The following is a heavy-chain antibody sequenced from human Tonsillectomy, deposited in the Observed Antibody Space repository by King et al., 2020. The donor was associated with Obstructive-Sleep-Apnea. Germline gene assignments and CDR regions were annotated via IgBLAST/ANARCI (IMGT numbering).Heavy chain of an antibody. V-gene: IGHV4-4*02. CDR1: GDSVNSTNW. J-gene: IGHJ4*02. CDR2: IYHSGST. CDR3: VRGSGDFWGGYVFDF. D-gene: IGHD3-3*01. Sequence: VQLQESGPRLVKPSGTLSLTCVVSGDSVNSTNWWSWVHQPPGKGLEWIGEIYHSGSTSYHRSLKSRVTISVDKSRNQFSLKLTSVTAADTAVYYCVRGSGDFWGGYVFDFWGQGTLVTVSS.